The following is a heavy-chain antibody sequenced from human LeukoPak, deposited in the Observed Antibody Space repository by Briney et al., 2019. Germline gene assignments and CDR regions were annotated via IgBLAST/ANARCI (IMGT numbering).Heavy chain of an antibody. D-gene: IGHD5-18*01. CDR1: GESFSGYY. Sequence: PSETLSHTCAVYGESFSGYYWNWIRQPPGKGLEWIGEINHSGSTNYNPSLKSRVTISVDTSKNQFSLKLSSVTAADTAVYFCARRKDLDTAMVGYYYSYMDVWGKGTTVIIS. J-gene: IGHJ6*03. CDR2: INHSGST. CDR3: ARRKDLDTAMVGYYYSYMDV. V-gene: IGHV4-34*01.